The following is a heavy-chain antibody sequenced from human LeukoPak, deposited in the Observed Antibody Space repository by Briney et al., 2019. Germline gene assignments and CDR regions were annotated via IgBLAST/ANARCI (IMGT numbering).Heavy chain of an antibody. V-gene: IGHV1-18*01. J-gene: IGHJ3*02. CDR3: ARDDQSIVGVSTNAFDI. CDR2: ISAYNGNT. Sequence: GASVKVSCKASGYTFTSYGISWVRQASGQGLEWMGWISAYNGNTNYAQKLQGRVTMTTDTSTSTAYMELRSLRSDDTAVYYCARDDQSIVGVSTNAFDIWGQGTMVTVSS. CDR1: GYTFTSYG. D-gene: IGHD1-26*01.